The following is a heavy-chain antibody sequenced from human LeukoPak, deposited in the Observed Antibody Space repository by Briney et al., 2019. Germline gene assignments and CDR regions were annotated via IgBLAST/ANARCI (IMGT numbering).Heavy chain of an antibody. CDR3: ARDYYDSSGYFYAFFDY. D-gene: IGHD3-22*01. J-gene: IGHJ4*02. CDR1: GYTFTIYG. V-gene: IGHV1-18*01. Sequence: ASVTVSFKGSGYTFTIYGIRWVRQARGQGGEGMGWISAYNGTTNYAQKLQGRVPMTTDTSTSTAYMELRSLRSDDTAVYYCARDYYDSSGYFYAFFDYWGQGTLVTVSS. CDR2: ISAYNGTT.